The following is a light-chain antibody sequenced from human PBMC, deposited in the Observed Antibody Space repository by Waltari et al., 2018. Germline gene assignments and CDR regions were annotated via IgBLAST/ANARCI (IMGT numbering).Light chain of an antibody. Sequence: EIVMTQSPDTLSVSPGERATFSCRARQSVSSNLAWYQQKPGQAPRLLIYDASTKATSTPARFSGSRSGTDFTLTNSSLQSEDSAVYYCQQYNDWPPITFGPGTRLEIK. CDR3: QQYNDWPPIT. V-gene: IGKV3-15*01. J-gene: IGKJ5*01. CDR2: DAS. CDR1: QSVSSN.